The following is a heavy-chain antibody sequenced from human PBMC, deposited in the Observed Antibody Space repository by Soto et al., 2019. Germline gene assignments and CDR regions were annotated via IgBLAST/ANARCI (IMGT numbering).Heavy chain of an antibody. CDR3: ARDKAGAVDAFDI. CDR1: GDTFTIYS. D-gene: IGHD1-26*01. Sequence: ASVKVSCKASGDTFTIYSITWVRQAPGQGLEWMGWISAYNGNTDYAQKFQGRVTMTTDTSTSTAYMELRSLTSDDTAVYYCARDKAGAVDAFDIWGQGTMVTVSS. CDR2: ISAYNGNT. J-gene: IGHJ3*02. V-gene: IGHV1-18*01.